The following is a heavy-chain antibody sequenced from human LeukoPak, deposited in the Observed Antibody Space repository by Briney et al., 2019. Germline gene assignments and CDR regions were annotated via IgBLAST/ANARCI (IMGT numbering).Heavy chain of an antibody. Sequence: GGSLRLSCAASGFTFNNAWMSWVRQAPGKGLEWVAVIWYDGSNKYYADSVKGRFTISRDNSKNTLYLQMNSLRAEDTAVYYCARDAVYSSSWQYYWGQGTLVTVSS. D-gene: IGHD6-13*01. V-gene: IGHV3-33*08. CDR1: GFTFNNAW. CDR3: ARDAVYSSSWQYY. CDR2: IWYDGSNK. J-gene: IGHJ4*02.